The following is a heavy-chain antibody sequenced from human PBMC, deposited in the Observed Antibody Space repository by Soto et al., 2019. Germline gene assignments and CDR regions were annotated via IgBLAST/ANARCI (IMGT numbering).Heavy chain of an antibody. Sequence: PSETLSLTCTVSGGSISSYYWSWIRQPPGKGLEWIGYIYYSGSTNYNPSLKSRVTISVDTSKNQFSLKLSSVTAADTAVYYCAREYCSGGSCYSDGFNIWGQGTMVTVSS. V-gene: IGHV4-59*01. D-gene: IGHD2-15*01. J-gene: IGHJ3*02. CDR3: AREYCSGGSCYSDGFNI. CDR1: GGSISSYY. CDR2: IYYSGST.